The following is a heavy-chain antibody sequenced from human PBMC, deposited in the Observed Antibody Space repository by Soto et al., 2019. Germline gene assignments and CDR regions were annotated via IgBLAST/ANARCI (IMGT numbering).Heavy chain of an antibody. J-gene: IGHJ4*02. CDR1: GVSFSSYA. Sequence: GGSLRLSCAASGVSFSSYAMSWVRQAPGKGLEWVSAISGSGGSTYYADSVKGRFTISRDNSKNTLYLQMNSLRAEDTAVYYCAKDLPTGYYYDSSGYYFSIPYWGQGTLVTVSS. CDR2: ISGSGGST. V-gene: IGHV3-23*01. CDR3: AKDLPTGYYYDSSGYYFSIPY. D-gene: IGHD3-22*01.